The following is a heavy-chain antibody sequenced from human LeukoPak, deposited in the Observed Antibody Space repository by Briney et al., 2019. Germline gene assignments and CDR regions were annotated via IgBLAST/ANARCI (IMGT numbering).Heavy chain of an antibody. CDR3: ARGLYYHMDV. CDR1: GFTFNDFW. Sequence: TGRSLRLSCAASGFTFNDFWMHWARHAPGKGLVWVSRINRDGSSTICADSVKGRFTISRDTAKNTLYLHMNNLRVEDTALYYCARGLYYHMDVWGQGTAVTVSS. V-gene: IGHV3-74*01. CDR2: INRDGSST. J-gene: IGHJ6*02.